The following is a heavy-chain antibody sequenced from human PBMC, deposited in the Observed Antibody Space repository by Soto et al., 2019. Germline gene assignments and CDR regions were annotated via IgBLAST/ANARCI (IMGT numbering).Heavy chain of an antibody. J-gene: IGHJ6*02. Sequence: SVKVSCKASGDVFRSYGINWVRQAPGQGLEWMGGIIPISGTTNYAQKFQGRVAITADESTDTVYMELSRLRSEDTAVYFCAKVRCFNGLCHTADYGMDVWGQGTTVTVSS. D-gene: IGHD2-8*01. CDR2: IIPISGTT. CDR3: AKVRCFNGLCHTADYGMDV. CDR1: GDVFRSYG. V-gene: IGHV1-69*13.